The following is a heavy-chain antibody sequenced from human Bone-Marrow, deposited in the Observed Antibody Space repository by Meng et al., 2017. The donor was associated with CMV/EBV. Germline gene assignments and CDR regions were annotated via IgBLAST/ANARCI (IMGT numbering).Heavy chain of an antibody. CDR3: VRAPPGRIFQNRFLQWSFFDN. V-gene: IGHV1-2*02. D-gene: IGHD3-3*01. CDR2: INPGTGGGS. CDR1: YY. J-gene: IGHJ4*02. Sequence: YYVHWVRQAPGQGLEWMGWINPGTGGGSNYAQKFQARVSMTTDTSINTASMELTRLTSDDTAIYYCVRAPPGRIFQNRFLQWSFFDNWGQGTLVTVSS.